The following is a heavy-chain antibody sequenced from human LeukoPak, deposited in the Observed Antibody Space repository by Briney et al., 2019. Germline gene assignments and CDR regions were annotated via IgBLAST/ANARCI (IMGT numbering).Heavy chain of an antibody. CDR1: GGSISSYY. D-gene: IGHD3-9*01. Sequence: PSETLSLTCTVSGGSISSYYWSWIRQPPGKGLEWIGYIYYSGCTNYNPSLKSRVTISVDTSKNQFSLKLSSVTAADTAVYYCARDRYDILTGYYMLDYWGQGTLVTVSS. CDR2: IYYSGCT. V-gene: IGHV4-59*01. J-gene: IGHJ4*02. CDR3: ARDRYDILTGYYMLDY.